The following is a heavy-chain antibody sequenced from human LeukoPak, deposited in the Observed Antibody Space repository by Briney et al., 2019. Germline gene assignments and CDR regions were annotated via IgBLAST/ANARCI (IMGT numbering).Heavy chain of an antibody. CDR1: GFTFSSYG. Sequence: GGSLRLSCAASGFTFSSYGMHWVRQAPGPGLGWVAVIWYDGSNKYYADSVKGRFTISRDDSKNTLYLQMNSLRAEDTAVYYCARDSSGGFDPWGQGTLVTVS. CDR2: IWYDGSNK. D-gene: IGHD1-26*01. J-gene: IGHJ5*02. V-gene: IGHV3-33*01. CDR3: ARDSSGGFDP.